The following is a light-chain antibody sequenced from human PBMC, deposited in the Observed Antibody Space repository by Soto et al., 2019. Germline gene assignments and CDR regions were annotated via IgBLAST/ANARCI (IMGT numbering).Light chain of an antibody. CDR3: CSYAGSYTFEV. V-gene: IGLV2-23*02. CDR1: SSDVGSYNL. CDR2: DVS. J-gene: IGLJ1*01. Sequence: QSVLTQPASVSGSPGQSITISCTGTSSDVGSYNLVSWYQQHPGKAPKLIISDVSKRPSGVSNRFSGSKSGNTASLTISGLQDEDEADYYCCSYAGSYTFEVFGTGTKLTVL.